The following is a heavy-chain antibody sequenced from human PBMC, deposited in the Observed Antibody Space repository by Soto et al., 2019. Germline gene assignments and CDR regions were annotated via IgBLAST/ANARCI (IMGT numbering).Heavy chain of an antibody. J-gene: IGHJ5*02. Sequence: GGSLRLSCAASGFTFSSHAISRVRQAPGKGLEWVSSISATGGSTYYADSVKGRFTISRDNSKNTLYLQMNSLRAEDTAVYYCAREADILNWFDPWGQGTLVTVSS. V-gene: IGHV3-23*01. CDR2: ISATGGST. CDR3: AREADILNWFDP. CDR1: GFTFSSHA. D-gene: IGHD3-9*01.